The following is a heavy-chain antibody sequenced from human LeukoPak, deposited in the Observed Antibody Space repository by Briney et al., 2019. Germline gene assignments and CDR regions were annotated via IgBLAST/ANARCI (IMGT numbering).Heavy chain of an antibody. CDR3: AKARYSGYDPYFDY. Sequence: GGSLRLSCAACGFTFSSYAMSWVRQAPGKGLEWVSAISGSGGSTYYADSVKGRFTISRDNSKNTLYLQMNSLRAEDTAVYYCAKARYSGYDPYFDYWGQGTLVTVSS. CDR1: GFTFSSYA. V-gene: IGHV3-23*01. D-gene: IGHD5-12*01. J-gene: IGHJ4*02. CDR2: ISGSGGST.